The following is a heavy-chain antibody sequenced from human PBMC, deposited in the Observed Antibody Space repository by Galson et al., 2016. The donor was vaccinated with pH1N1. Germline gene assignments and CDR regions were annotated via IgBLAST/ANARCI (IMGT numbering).Heavy chain of an antibody. J-gene: IGHJ4*02. CDR1: GYTFTHYA. CDR2: INTDTGNP. D-gene: IGHD3-3*01. Sequence: SVKVSCKASGYTFTHYAVNWVRQAPGQGLEWMGWINTDTGNPTCAQDFTGQFVFSLDTSVNTTYLQINSLKVEDTAVYYCGREGLSGVATDFWGQGTLVTVSS. V-gene: IGHV7-4-1*02. CDR3: GREGLSGVATDF.